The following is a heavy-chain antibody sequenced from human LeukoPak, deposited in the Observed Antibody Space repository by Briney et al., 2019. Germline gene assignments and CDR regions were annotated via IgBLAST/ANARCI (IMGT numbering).Heavy chain of an antibody. V-gene: IGHV1-18*01. J-gene: IGHJ4*02. CDR3: ARDGGGSLVSDY. D-gene: IGHD4-23*01. CDR1: GYTFTRYG. CDR2: ISAYNGKT. Sequence: GGPVKVSCKASGYTFTRYGISWVRQAPGHGLEWMGWISAYNGKTNYAQKLQGRVTMTTDTSTRTAYMELRSLRSDDTAVYYCARDGGGSLVSDYWGQGTLVTVSS.